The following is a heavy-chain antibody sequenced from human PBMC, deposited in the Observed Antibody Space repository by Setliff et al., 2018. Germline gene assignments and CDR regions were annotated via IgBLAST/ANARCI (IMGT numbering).Heavy chain of an antibody. Sequence: GGSLRLSCAASGFTVSSHAMSWVRQAPGEGLEWVSARSGSGGSTYYADSVKGRSTISRDHSKNTLYLQMNSLRAEDKAVYYCEQHRITIFGGVPPQDAFDIWGPGTTVPVSS. CDR1: GFTVSSHA. CDR2: RSGSGGST. V-gene: IGHV3-23*01. J-gene: IGHJ3*02. CDR3: EQHRITIFGGVPPQDAFDI. D-gene: IGHD3-3*01.